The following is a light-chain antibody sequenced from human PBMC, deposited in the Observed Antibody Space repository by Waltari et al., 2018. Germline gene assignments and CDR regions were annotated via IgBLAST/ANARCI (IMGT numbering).Light chain of an antibody. V-gene: IGKV3-20*01. Sequence: IMLTQSPGTLSLSPGERATLSCRASQSISRYLAWYQQKPGQAPRLLIYGASTRATGIPDRFSGSGSGTDFSLTISGLEPEDFAVYYCQHYVRLPVTFGQGTKVEIK. CDR3: QHYVRLPVT. CDR2: GAS. CDR1: QSISRY. J-gene: IGKJ1*01.